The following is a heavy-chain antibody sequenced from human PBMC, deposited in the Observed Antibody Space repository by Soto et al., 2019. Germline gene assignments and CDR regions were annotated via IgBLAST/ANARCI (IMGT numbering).Heavy chain of an antibody. V-gene: IGHV1-18*01. CDR1: GYAFTTYG. D-gene: IGHD1-1*01. J-gene: IGHJ4*02. Sequence: QVHLVQSGAEVKKPGASVKVSCKGSGYAFTTYGITWVRQAPGQGLEWMGWISAHNANTNYTQKLKGRVTVTRDKSTSTAYMELRGLRYDDTAVYYWARGGYGDYWGQGALVTVSS. CDR2: ISAHNANT. CDR3: ARGGYGDY.